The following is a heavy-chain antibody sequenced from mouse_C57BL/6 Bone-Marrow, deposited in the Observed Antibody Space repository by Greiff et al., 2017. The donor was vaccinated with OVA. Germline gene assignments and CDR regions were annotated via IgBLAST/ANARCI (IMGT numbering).Heavy chain of an antibody. CDR2: IYPGDGDT. Sequence: VQLQQSGAELVKPGASVKISCKASGYAFSSYWMNWVKQRPGKGLEWIGQIYPGDGDTNYNGKFKGKATLTADKSSSTAYMQLSSLTSEDSAVYFCAKLYDYDDYVDYWGQGTTLTVSS. CDR1: GYAFSSYW. V-gene: IGHV1-80*01. D-gene: IGHD2-4*01. CDR3: AKLYDYDDYVDY. J-gene: IGHJ2*01.